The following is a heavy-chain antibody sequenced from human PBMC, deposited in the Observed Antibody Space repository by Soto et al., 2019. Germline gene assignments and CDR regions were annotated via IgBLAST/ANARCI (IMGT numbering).Heavy chain of an antibody. CDR2: INVGNGNT. J-gene: IGHJ5*02. V-gene: IGHV1-3*01. Sequence: ASVKVSCKASGYTYISYSMHWVRQAPGQRLEWMGWINVGNGNTKYSQNFQGRVTINQDTSASTAYMELSSLTSEDTAVYYWAREKWGSGSRWLDPWGQGTLVTVSS. D-gene: IGHD6-19*01. CDR3: AREKWGSGSRWLDP. CDR1: GYTYISYS.